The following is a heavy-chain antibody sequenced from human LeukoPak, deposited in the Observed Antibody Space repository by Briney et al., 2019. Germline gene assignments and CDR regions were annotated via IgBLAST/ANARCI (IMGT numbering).Heavy chain of an antibody. D-gene: IGHD6-13*01. V-gene: IGHV4-38-2*02. J-gene: IGHJ6*03. CDR2: IYHSGST. CDR3: ARSLAAAGLTYYYYYMDV. Sequence: KASETLSLTCTVSGYSISSGYYWGWIRQPPGKGLEWIGSIYHSGSTYYNPSLKSRVTISVDTSKNQFSLKLSSVTAADTAVYYCARSLAAAGLTYYYYYMDVWGKGTTVTVSS. CDR1: GYSISSGYY.